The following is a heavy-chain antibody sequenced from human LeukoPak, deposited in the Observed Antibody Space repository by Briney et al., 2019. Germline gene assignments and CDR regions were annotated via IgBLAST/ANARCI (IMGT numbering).Heavy chain of an antibody. CDR1: GFTFSNYA. J-gene: IGHJ5*02. CDR3: AREVRGLHRYLEFDP. V-gene: IGHV3-23*01. D-gene: IGHD3-16*01. CDR2: ISGSGGST. Sequence: PGGSLRLSCAASGFTFSNYAMSWVRQPPGKGLEWVSAISGSGGSTYYADSVKGRFTISRDNSKNTLYLQMNSLRAEDTAVYYCAREVRGLHRYLEFDPWGQGTLVTVSS.